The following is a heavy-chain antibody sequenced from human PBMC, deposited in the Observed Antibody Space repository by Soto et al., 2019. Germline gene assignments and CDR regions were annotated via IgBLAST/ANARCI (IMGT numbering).Heavy chain of an antibody. CDR3: ERASYLVPVLDI. J-gene: IGHJ3*02. V-gene: IGHV1-8*01. D-gene: IGHD3-10*01. Sequence: ASVKVSCKAAGYTFGSDDVNWGRQAPGQRLEWMGWVNPNSGNTDYAQKFKGRVTMTRNTSIPPSYMELSSLSSEDRAVYYCERASYLVPVLDIWGQGTMVTVSS. CDR2: VNPNSGNT. CDR1: GYTFGSDD.